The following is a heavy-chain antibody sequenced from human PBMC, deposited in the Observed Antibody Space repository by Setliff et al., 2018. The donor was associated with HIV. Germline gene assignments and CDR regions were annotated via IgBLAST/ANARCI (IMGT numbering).Heavy chain of an antibody. CDR3: ARVPPRWFGQLLYLQASDH. CDR2: MNPDSGNT. CDR1: GYTFSSYD. Sequence: ASVKVSCKASGYTFSSYDINWVRQGTGQGLQWMGWMNPDSGNTGSAQNFQGRITMTRSTSTSTAYMELSSLRSEDTAVYYCARVPPRWFGQLLYLQASDHWGQGTLVTVSS. J-gene: IGHJ4*02. D-gene: IGHD3-10*01. V-gene: IGHV1-8*01.